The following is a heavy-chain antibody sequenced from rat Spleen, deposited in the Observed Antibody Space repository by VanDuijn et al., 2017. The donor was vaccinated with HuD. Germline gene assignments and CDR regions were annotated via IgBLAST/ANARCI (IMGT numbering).Heavy chain of an antibody. CDR1: GFTFSNYD. Sequence: EVQLVESGGGLVQPGRSLKLSCAASGFTFSNYDMAWVRQAPTKGLEWVAAISPSGGSTYYRDSVKDRFTVSRDNAKSTLYLQMDSLSSEDTATYYCARHGAYSSYDYFDYWGQGVMVTVSS. V-gene: IGHV5-25*01. D-gene: IGHD1-2*01. CDR2: ISPSGGST. CDR3: ARHGAYSSYDYFDY. J-gene: IGHJ2*01.